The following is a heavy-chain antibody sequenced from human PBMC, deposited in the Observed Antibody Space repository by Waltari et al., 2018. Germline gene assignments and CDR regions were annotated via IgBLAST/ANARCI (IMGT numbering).Heavy chain of an antibody. CDR3: AINVAAAGTLSYYYYGMDV. D-gene: IGHD6-13*01. J-gene: IGHJ6*02. V-gene: IGHV1-69*13. CDR2: IIPIFGTA. Sequence: QVHLLQSGAEVKKPGSSVKVSCKASGGTFSSSAISWVRQAPGQALEWMGGIIPIFGTANYAQKFQGRVTITADESTSTAYMELSSLRSEDTAVYYCAINVAAAGTLSYYYYGMDVWGQGTTVTVS. CDR1: GGTFSSSA.